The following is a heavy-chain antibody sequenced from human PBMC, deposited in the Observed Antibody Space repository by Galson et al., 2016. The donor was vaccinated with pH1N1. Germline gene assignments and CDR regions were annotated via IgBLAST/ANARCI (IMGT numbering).Heavy chain of an antibody. CDR3: ARAVGGQLWYYYYYMDV. J-gene: IGHJ6*03. Sequence: LSLTCVVSGYSITSGYHWAWIRQTPGKGLEWIASVYHGGSTYYNPSLKGRGTISVDRPKNQFSLRLNSLTAADTAVYYCARAVGGQLWYYYYYMDVWGKGTTVTVSS. D-gene: IGHD2-21*01. CDR1: GYSITSGYH. CDR2: VYHGGST. V-gene: IGHV4-38-2*01.